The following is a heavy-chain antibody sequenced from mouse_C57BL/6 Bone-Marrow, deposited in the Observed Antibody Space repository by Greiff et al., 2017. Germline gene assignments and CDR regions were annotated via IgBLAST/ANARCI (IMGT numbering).Heavy chain of an antibody. CDR1: GYSFTGYY. CDR3: ARRGGYDGYSYYFDY. J-gene: IGHJ2*01. Sequence: EVQLQQSGPELVKPGASVKISCKASGYSFTGYYMHWVKQSSEKSLEWIGEINPSTGGTSYNQKFKGKATLTVDKSSSTAYTQLKSLTSEDSAVYYCARRGGYDGYSYYFDYWGQGTTLTVSS. CDR2: INPSTGGT. D-gene: IGHD2-3*01. V-gene: IGHV1-43*01.